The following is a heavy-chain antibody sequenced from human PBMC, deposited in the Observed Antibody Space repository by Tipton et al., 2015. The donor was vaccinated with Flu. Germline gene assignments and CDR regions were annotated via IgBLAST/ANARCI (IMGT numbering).Heavy chain of an antibody. V-gene: IGHV4-59*01. CDR1: GGSLSSYY. CDR2: IYYSGNT. D-gene: IGHD6-19*01. CDR3: ARDVKIYSSGWYFFDF. J-gene: IGHJ4*02. Sequence: TLSLTCTVSGGSLSSYYWSWIRQPPGKGLEWIGYIYYSGNTNYNPSLKSRVTISVDTSKNQFSLKLSSVTAADTAVYYCARDVKIYSSGWYFFDFWGQGTLVTVSS.